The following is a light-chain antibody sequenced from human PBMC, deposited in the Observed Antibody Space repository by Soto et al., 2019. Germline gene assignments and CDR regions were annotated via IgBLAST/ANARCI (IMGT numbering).Light chain of an antibody. CDR3: SSYTGSSTLVV. CDR1: SSDVGGYNY. J-gene: IGLJ2*01. Sequence: QSALPQPASVSGSPGQSITISCTGTSSDVGGYNYVSLYQQHPGKAPKLMIYDVSNRPSGVSNRFSGSKSGNTASLTISGLQADDEAEYYCSSYTGSSTLVVFGGGTKLTVL. V-gene: IGLV2-14*01. CDR2: DVS.